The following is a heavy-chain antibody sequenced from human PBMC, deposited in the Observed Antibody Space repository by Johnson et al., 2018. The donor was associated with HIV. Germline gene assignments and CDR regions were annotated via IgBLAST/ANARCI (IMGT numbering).Heavy chain of an antibody. CDR2: ISYDGSNK. V-gene: IGHV3-30*04. CDR3: AKAPYGSGIRPGAFDI. D-gene: IGHD3-10*01. Sequence: QMQLVESGGGVVQPGRSLRLSCAASGFTFSSYAIHWVRQAPGKGLAWVAVISYDGSNKYYADSVKGRFTISRDNSKNTLYLQMNSLRAEDTAVYYCAKAPYGSGIRPGAFDIWGQGTMVTVSS. J-gene: IGHJ3*02. CDR1: GFTFSSYA.